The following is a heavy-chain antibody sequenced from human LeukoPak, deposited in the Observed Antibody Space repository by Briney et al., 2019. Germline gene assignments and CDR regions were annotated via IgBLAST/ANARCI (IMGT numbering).Heavy chain of an antibody. CDR3: AKDLYLAGTSGGTAFDI. D-gene: IGHD6-19*01. Sequence: GGSLRLSCAASGFTVSSNYMSWVRQAPGKGLEWVSIIYSGGSTYYADSVKGRFTISRDNSKNTLYLQMNSLRAEDSAVYYCAKDLYLAGTSGGTAFDIWGQGTMVTVSS. V-gene: IGHV3-53*01. CDR1: GFTVSSNY. CDR2: IYSGGST. J-gene: IGHJ3*02.